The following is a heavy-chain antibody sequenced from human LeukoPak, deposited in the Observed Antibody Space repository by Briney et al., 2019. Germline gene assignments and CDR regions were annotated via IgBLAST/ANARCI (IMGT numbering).Heavy chain of an antibody. CDR3: AKDMWSIAARPDAYYFDK. CDR1: GLTFEDYT. J-gene: IGHJ4*02. Sequence: GGSLRLSRAASGLTFEDYTMHWIRQTPGKGLEWVSLISWDGDNTYYADSVKGRFTISRDNTKNSLYLQMNSLRAEDTALYYCAKDMWSIAARPDAYYFDKWGQGTLVTVAS. D-gene: IGHD6-6*01. V-gene: IGHV3-43*01. CDR2: ISWDGDNT.